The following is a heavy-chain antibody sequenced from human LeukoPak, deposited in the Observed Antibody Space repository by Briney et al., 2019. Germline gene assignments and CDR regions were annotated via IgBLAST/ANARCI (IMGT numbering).Heavy chain of an antibody. CDR1: AGSISSYD. V-gene: IGHV4-4*07. D-gene: IGHD2-21*02. CDR2: VYTSGST. CDR3: ARDQTVTARVYYYYYMDV. J-gene: IGHJ6*03. Sequence: PSETLSLTCTVSAGSISSYDWSWIRQPAGRGLEWIWRVYTSGSTNYNPTLKSRVTISVDKSKNQFSLKLSSVTAADTAVYYCARDQTVTARVYYYYYMDVWGKGTTVTVSS.